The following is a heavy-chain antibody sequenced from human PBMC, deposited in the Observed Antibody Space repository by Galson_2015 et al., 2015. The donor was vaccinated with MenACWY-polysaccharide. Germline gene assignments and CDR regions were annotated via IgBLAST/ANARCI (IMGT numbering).Heavy chain of an antibody. J-gene: IGHJ6*02. Sequence: SLRLSCAASGFTFDDFAMHWVRQAPGKGLEWVANIKQDGGDKYHVDSVKGRFTISRDNAKNSLFFQMNSLRADDTAIYYCARGSGMDVRGQGTTVTVSS. CDR2: IKQDGGDK. CDR3: ARGSGMDV. CDR1: GFTFDDFA. V-gene: IGHV3-7*01.